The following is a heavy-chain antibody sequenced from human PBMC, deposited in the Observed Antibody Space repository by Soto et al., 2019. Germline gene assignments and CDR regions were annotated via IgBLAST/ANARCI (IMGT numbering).Heavy chain of an antibody. D-gene: IGHD3-3*01. J-gene: IGHJ4*02. Sequence: SETLSITCSISGGTIGDYSWNCIRQPPGKGQERNGYIFYRGETKYNPSHSLWIRVTISTGTSRNQVSLTLTSVTAADTAVHFCASDFAYFDSRREGTLVTVSS. CDR1: GGTIGDYS. CDR2: IFYRGET. V-gene: IGHV4-59*13. CDR3: ASDFAYFDS.